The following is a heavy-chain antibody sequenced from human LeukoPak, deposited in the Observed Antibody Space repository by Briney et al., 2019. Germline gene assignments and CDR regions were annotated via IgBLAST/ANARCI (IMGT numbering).Heavy chain of an antibody. V-gene: IGHV4-61*02. CDR2: IYTSGST. J-gene: IGHJ6*02. Sequence: PSQTLSLTCTVSGGSISSGSYYWSWIRQPAGKGLEWIGRIYTSGSTNYNPFLKSRVTISVDTSKNQFSLKLSSVTAADTAVYYCARDNQVPGYYYYGMDVWGQGTTVTVSS. CDR1: GGSISSGSYY. CDR3: ARDNQVPGYYYYGMDV. D-gene: IGHD2-2*01.